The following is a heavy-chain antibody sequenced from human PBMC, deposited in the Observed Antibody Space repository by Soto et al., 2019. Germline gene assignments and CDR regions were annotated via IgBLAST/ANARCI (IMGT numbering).Heavy chain of an antibody. CDR3: ATIPLTTVTTYYYYGMDV. J-gene: IGHJ6*02. Sequence: GASVKVSCKASGYTFTSYDINWVRQATGQGLEWMGWMNPNSGNTGYAQKFQGRVTMTRNTSISTAYMELSSLRSEDTAVYYCATIPLTTVTTYYYYGMDVWGQGTTVTVSS. V-gene: IGHV1-8*01. CDR1: GYTFTSYD. D-gene: IGHD4-17*01. CDR2: MNPNSGNT.